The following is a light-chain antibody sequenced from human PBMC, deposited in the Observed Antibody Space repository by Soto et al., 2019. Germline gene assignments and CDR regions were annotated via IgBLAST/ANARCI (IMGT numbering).Light chain of an antibody. CDR1: QTIFNK. CDR3: QQYNTYPWT. V-gene: IGKV1-5*01. J-gene: IGKJ1*01. CDR2: AAS. Sequence: DIQMTQSPSSLSASVGDRVTITCRASQTIFNKLAWYQQQPGKAPTLLIFAASSLQSGVPSRFSGSGSGTEFTLTISSLQPDDFATYFCQQYNTYPWTFGQGTKVDIK.